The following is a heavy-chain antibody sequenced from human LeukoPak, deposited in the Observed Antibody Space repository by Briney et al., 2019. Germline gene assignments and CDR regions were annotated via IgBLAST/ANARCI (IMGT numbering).Heavy chain of an antibody. V-gene: IGHV3-30*04. CDR2: ISYDGSNK. D-gene: IGHD2/OR15-2a*01. CDR1: GFTFSSYA. J-gene: IGHJ3*02. CDR3: ARLIDILGAFDI. Sequence: QPGGSLRLSCAASGFTFSSYAMHWVRQAPGKGLEWVAVISYDGSNKYYADSVKGRFTISRDNSKNTLYLQMNSLRAEDTAVYYCARLIDILGAFDIWGQGTMVTVSS.